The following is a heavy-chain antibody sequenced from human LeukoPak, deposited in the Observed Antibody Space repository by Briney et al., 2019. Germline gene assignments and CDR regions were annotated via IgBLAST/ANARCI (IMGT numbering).Heavy chain of an antibody. CDR2: IKHDRSEK. V-gene: IGHV3-7*01. Sequence: GGSLRLSCAASGFTFSSYWMSWVRQAPGKGVEGVANIKHDRSEKYYVDSVKGRFTISRDNAKNSLYLQLTSLRAEDTAVYYCARALGDYYYYYMDVWGKGTTVTVSS. CDR3: ARALGDYYYYYMDV. J-gene: IGHJ6*03. CDR1: GFTFSSYW. D-gene: IGHD7-27*01.